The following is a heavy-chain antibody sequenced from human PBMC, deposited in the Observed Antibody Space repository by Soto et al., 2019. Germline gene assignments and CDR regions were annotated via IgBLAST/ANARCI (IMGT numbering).Heavy chain of an antibody. J-gene: IGHJ6*02. CDR3: ARVKTGNPGYYAMDV. CDR1: VYIFSNYW. Sequence: PGESLKISCKASVYIFSNYWIGWVRQMPGKGLEWMGMIFPGDSDTRYSPSFQGQVTMSAGKSINTAYLQWNDLKASDTAIYYCARVKTGNPGYYAMDVWGQGTTVTVSS. V-gene: IGHV5-51*01. D-gene: IGHD6-13*01. CDR2: IFPGDSDT.